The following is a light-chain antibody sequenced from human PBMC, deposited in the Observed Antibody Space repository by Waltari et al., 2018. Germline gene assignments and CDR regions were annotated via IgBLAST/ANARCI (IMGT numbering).Light chain of an antibody. V-gene: IGKV1-39*01. CDR3: QQSYSTQFT. CDR2: TAS. Sequence: DIQLTQSPFSLSAFVRDRVTITCRASESIGNYLNWYQQKPGRAPNLLIYTASTLQSGVPSRFSGNGSGTDFTLTISSLQPEDFATYFCQQSYSTQFTFGPGTKVDIK. CDR1: ESIGNY. J-gene: IGKJ3*01.